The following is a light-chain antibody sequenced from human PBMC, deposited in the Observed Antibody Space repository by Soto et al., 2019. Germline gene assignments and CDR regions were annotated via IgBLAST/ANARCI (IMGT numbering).Light chain of an antibody. Sequence: QSVLTQPPSASGSPGQSVTISCTGTSSDVGGYNYVSWYQQHPGKAPKLMIYEVSKRPSGVPDRFSGSKSGNTASLTVSGLQAEDAADYYCSSYAGSNNFGVFGPGTKVTVL. CDR2: EVS. CDR1: SSDVGGYNY. J-gene: IGLJ1*01. CDR3: SSYAGSNNFGV. V-gene: IGLV2-8*01.